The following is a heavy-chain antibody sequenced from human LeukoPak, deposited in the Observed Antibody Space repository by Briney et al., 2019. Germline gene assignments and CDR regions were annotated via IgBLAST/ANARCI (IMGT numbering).Heavy chain of an antibody. D-gene: IGHD3-10*01. CDR3: ARPQGGRYYYGSRSYYIDPYSFDY. CDR2: IYYSGST. CDR1: GGSISSYY. J-gene: IGHJ4*02. Sequence: SETLSLACTVSGGSISSYYWSWIRQPPGKGLEWIGYIYYSGSTNYNPSLKSRVTISVDTSKNQFSLKLSSVTAADTAVYYCARPQGGRYYYGSRSYYIDPYSFDYWGQGTLVTVSS. V-gene: IGHV4-59*01.